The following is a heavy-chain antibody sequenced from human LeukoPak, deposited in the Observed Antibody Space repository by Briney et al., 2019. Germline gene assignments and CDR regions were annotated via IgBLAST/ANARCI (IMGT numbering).Heavy chain of an antibody. J-gene: IGHJ5*02. CDR1: GITFSTAW. CDR2: IKSKIGGATA. CDR3: ATDRAWFDP. D-gene: IGHD3-10*01. Sequence: PGGSLRLSCAASGITFSTAWMSWFRQAPGKGLEWVGRIKSKIGGATADYAAPVEDRFTISRDDSKNTLYLQMNSLKTEDTAVYYCATDRAWFDPRGQGTLVTVSS. V-gene: IGHV3-15*01.